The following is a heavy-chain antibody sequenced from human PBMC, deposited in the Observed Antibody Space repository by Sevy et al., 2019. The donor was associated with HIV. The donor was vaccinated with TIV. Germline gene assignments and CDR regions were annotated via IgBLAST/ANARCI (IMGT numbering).Heavy chain of an antibody. J-gene: IGHJ4*02. CDR1: GFSFNRNA. CDR2: ISDSGGAK. D-gene: IGHD2-15*01. CDR3: TKGRMVGSPFDS. V-gene: IGHV3-23*01. Sequence: GGSQRLSCRGSGFSFNRNALTWVRQAPGKGLRWVSGISDSGGAKHYADSVKGRFTISRDNSNNTVYLEMTSLTADDTAIYYCTKGRMVGSPFDSWGQGILVTVSS.